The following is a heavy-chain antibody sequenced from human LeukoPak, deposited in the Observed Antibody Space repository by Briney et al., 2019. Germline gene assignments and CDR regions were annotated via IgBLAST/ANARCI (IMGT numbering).Heavy chain of an antibody. Sequence: PSGTLSLTCAVSGGSISSSNWWSWVRQPPGKGLEWIGEIYHSGSTNYNPSLKGRVTILVDKSKNQFSLKLSSVTAADTAVYYCAIKSYGPGRSFDYWGQGTLVTVSS. J-gene: IGHJ4*02. V-gene: IGHV4-4*02. CDR1: GGSISSSNW. CDR3: AIKSYGPGRSFDY. CDR2: IYHSGST. D-gene: IGHD3-10*01.